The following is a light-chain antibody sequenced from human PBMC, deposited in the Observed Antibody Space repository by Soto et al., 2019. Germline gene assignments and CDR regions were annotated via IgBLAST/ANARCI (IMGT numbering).Light chain of an antibody. Sequence: EIQLTQSPCTLSLSAGERATLSCRASQSVSNYYLSCHQQPPDEPTRLLNKGASNKATGISEMFSGSWSGTDFTLTSSRLEHEFFAEYYCQQYGSSGTFGQGTKVDIK. CDR1: QSVSNYY. CDR3: QQYGSSGT. CDR2: GAS. V-gene: IGKV3-20*01. J-gene: IGKJ1*01.